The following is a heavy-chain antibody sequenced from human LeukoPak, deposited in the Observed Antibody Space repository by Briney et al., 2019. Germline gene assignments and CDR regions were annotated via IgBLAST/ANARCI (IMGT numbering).Heavy chain of an antibody. V-gene: IGHV3-23*01. CDR3: AKGGDIVVVPAAMQSGAFDI. Sequence: PGGSLRLSCAASGFTFSSYAMSWVRQAPGKGLEWVSAISGSGGSTYYADSVKGRFTISRDNSKNTLYLQMNSLRAEDTAVYYCAKGGDIVVVPAAMQSGAFDIWGQGTMVTVSS. J-gene: IGHJ3*02. CDR1: GFTFSSYA. CDR2: ISGSGGST. D-gene: IGHD2-2*01.